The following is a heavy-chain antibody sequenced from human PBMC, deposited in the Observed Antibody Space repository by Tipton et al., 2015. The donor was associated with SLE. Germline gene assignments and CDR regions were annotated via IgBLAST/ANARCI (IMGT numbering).Heavy chain of an antibody. V-gene: IGHV3-30-3*02. Sequence: SLRLSCAASGFTFKTYALHWVRQAPGKGLEWVAFIQHDGSIYYYADSVKGRFTISRDNSKNTLYLQMNSLRADDMAVYYCAKTRIPPRPWSVDYWGQGTPVTVSS. CDR2: IQHDGSIY. CDR1: GFTFKTYA. J-gene: IGHJ4*02. D-gene: IGHD1-14*01. CDR3: AKTRIPPRPWSVDY.